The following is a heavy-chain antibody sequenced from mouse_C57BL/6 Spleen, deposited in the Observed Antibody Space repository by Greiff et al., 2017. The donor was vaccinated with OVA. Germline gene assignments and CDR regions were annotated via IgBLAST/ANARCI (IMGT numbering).Heavy chain of an antibody. D-gene: IGHD4-1*01. CDR3: ARGGLGYYFDY. Sequence: QVQLQQPGAELVRPGTSVKLSCKASGYTFTSYWMHWVKQRPGQGLEWIGVIDPSDSYTNYNQKFKGKATLTVDTSSSTAYMQLSSLTSEDSAVYYCARGGLGYYFDYWGQGTTLTVSS. CDR1: GYTFTSYW. CDR2: IDPSDSYT. V-gene: IGHV1-59*01. J-gene: IGHJ2*01.